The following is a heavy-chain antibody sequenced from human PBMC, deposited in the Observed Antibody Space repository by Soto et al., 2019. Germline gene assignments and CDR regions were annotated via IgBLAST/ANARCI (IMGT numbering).Heavy chain of an antibody. D-gene: IGHD1-26*01. V-gene: IGHV4-39*01. CDR3: ARHSVSYYFPRHFDY. Sequence: SETLSLTCTVSGGSISSSSYYWGWIRQPPGKGLEWIGSIYYSGSTYYNPSLKSRVTISVDTSKNQFSLKLSSVTAADTAVYYCARHSVSYYFPRHFDYWGQGTLVTVSS. CDR1: GGSISSSSYY. J-gene: IGHJ4*02. CDR2: IYYSGST.